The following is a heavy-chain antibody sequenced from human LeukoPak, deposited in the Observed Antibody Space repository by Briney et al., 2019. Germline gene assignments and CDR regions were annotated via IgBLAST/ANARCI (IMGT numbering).Heavy chain of an antibody. J-gene: IGHJ6*02. CDR2: ISGNGDST. D-gene: IGHD2-2*01. Sequence: GGSLRLSCAGSGFTFSNHAMHWVRQAPGKGLGHVSFISGNGDSTNYANSVKDRSTISRDNSKNTLYLQMGSLRDEDLAVYYCARSDCSSIGCRLLDVWGQGTTVIVSS. CDR1: GFTFSNHA. CDR3: ARSDCSSIGCRLLDV. V-gene: IGHV3-64*01.